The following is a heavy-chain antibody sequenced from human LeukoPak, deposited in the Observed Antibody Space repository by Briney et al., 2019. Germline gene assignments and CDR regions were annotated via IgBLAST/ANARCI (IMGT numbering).Heavy chain of an antibody. J-gene: IGHJ4*02. Sequence: VASVKVSCKASGYTFTSYDINWVRQATGQGLEGMGWMNPNSGNTGYAQKFQGRVTMTRNTSISTAYMELSSLRSEDTAVYYCARGSPRIAAAAWPDYWGQGTLVTVSS. CDR1: GYTFTSYD. CDR3: ARGSPRIAAAAWPDY. CDR2: MNPNSGNT. D-gene: IGHD6-13*01. V-gene: IGHV1-8*01.